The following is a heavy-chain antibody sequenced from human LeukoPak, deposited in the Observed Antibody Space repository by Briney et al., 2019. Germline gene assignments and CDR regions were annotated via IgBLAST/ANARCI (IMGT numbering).Heavy chain of an antibody. Sequence: GGSLRLSCAASGFTFSFYGIHWVRQAPGKGLEWVAFIQNDGSNKYYANSVKGRFTVSRDNSKNTLYLQMNTLRAEDTAFYHCVKDEIEGVIGAGPGYWGQGTLVTVSS. D-gene: IGHD1-26*01. CDR3: VKDEIEGVIGAGPGY. V-gene: IGHV3-30*02. CDR1: GFTFSFYG. J-gene: IGHJ4*02. CDR2: IQNDGSNK.